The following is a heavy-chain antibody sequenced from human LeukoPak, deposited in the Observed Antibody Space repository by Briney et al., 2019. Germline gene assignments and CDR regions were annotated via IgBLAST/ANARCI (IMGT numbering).Heavy chain of an antibody. Sequence: PSETLSLTCIVSDYSISSGYYWGWIRQPPGKGLEWIGSIYHSGSTYYNPSLKSRVTISVDTSKNQFSLKLSSVTAADTAVYYCARQRYFDEAYFDYWGQGTLVTVSS. J-gene: IGHJ4*02. D-gene: IGHD3-9*01. CDR1: DYSISSGYY. CDR2: IYHSGST. V-gene: IGHV4-38-2*02. CDR3: ARQRYFDEAYFDY.